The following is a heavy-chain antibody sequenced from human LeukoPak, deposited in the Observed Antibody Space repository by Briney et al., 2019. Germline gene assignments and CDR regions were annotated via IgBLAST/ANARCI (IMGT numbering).Heavy chain of an antibody. CDR1: GGSFFVYC. Sequence: SETLSLTCAVYGGSFFVYCWSCLRPPPGKGLEWIGKIDHSGSTTYNPSLKSRVTISVDTSKNQFSLKLNSVTAADTAVYYCARGFSHWGQGTLVTVSS. CDR3: ARGFSH. J-gene: IGHJ4*02. CDR2: IDHSGST. V-gene: IGHV4-34*01. D-gene: IGHD3-3*01.